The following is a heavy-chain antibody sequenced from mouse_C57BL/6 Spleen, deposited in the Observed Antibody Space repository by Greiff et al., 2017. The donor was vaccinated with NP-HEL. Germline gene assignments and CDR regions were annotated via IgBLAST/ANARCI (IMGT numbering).Heavy chain of an antibody. J-gene: IGHJ4*01. Sequence: EVKLVESGGGLVKPGGSLKLSCAASGFTFSDYGMHWVRQAPEKGLEWVAYISSGSSTIYYADTVKGRCTIARDNAKNTLFLQMTSLRSEDTAMYYCARDVYYYGSSSYYYAMDYWGQGTSVTVSS. V-gene: IGHV5-17*01. CDR1: GFTFSDYG. CDR3: ARDVYYYGSSSYYYAMDY. CDR2: ISSGSSTI. D-gene: IGHD1-1*01.